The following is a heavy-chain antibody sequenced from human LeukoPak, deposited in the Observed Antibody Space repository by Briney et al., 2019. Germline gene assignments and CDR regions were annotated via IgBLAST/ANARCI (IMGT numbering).Heavy chain of an antibody. CDR1: GFTFSSYA. J-gene: IGHJ4*02. CDR2: ILGSGGTT. D-gene: IGHD6-19*01. Sequence: AGGSLRLSCAASGFTFSSYAMSWVRQAPGKGLEWVSAILGSGGTTYYADSVKGRFTISRDNSKNTMYLQMNSLRAEDTAIFYCAKYDRVAGRPWYLDYWGQGTLVTVSS. CDR3: AKYDRVAGRPWYLDY. V-gene: IGHV3-23*01.